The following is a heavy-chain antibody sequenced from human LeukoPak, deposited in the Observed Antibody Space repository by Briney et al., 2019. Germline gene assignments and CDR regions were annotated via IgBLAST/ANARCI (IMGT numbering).Heavy chain of an antibody. Sequence: SETLSLTCGVSGYSISRGYSWGWIRQPPGKGLECIGNIYHSESTHYNPSLKSRVTISPDTSKNQFSLKLTSVTASDTAVYYCARFDHVWETHGMDAFDLWGQGTMVTVSS. CDR2: IYHSEST. CDR1: GYSISRGYS. J-gene: IGHJ3*01. D-gene: IGHD3-16*01. V-gene: IGHV4-38-2*01. CDR3: ARFDHVWETHGMDAFDL.